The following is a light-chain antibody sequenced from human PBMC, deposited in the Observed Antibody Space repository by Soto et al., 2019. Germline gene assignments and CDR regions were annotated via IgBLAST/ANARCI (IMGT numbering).Light chain of an antibody. CDR2: KVS. V-gene: IGLV2-14*01. J-gene: IGLJ3*02. CDR1: SSDVGDGDF. CDR3: CSYTRSYTWV. Sequence: QSALTQPASVSGSPRQSITISCTGTSSDVGDGDFVSWYQQRPGNAPKLMIYKVSNRPSGVSNRFSGSKSGNTASLTISVLQADDEADYYCCSYTRSYTWVFGGGTKLTVL.